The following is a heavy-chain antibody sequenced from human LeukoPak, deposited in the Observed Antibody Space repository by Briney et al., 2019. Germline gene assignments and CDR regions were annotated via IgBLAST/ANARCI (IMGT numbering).Heavy chain of an antibody. CDR1: GGSINSRPYY. V-gene: IGHV4-39*01. Sequence: SETLSLTCSVSGGSINSRPYYWGWIRQPPGKGLEWIGNIYYSGSTYYNPSLKSRVTISVDTSKNQFSLKLSSMTAADTAVYYCARRGYSYGSTYYYYYMDVWGKGTTVTISS. D-gene: IGHD5-18*01. J-gene: IGHJ6*03. CDR3: ARRGYSYGSTYYYYYMDV. CDR2: IYYSGST.